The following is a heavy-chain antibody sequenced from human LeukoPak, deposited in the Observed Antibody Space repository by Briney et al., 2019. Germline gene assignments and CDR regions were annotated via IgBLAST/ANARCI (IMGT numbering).Heavy chain of an antibody. V-gene: IGHV4-39*07. Sequence: SETLSLTCTVSGGSISSSSYYWSWIRQPPGKGLEWIGEINHSGSTNYNPSLKSRVTISLDTSKNQFSLKLSSVTAADTAVYYCARMGVADPLDYWGQGTLVTVSS. D-gene: IGHD6-19*01. CDR2: INHSGST. CDR3: ARMGVADPLDY. CDR1: GGSISSSSYY. J-gene: IGHJ4*02.